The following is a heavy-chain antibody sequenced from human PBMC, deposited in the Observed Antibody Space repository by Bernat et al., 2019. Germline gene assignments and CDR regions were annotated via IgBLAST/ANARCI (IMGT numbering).Heavy chain of an antibody. J-gene: IGHJ4*02. CDR1: GLTVSSNY. CDR2: IYSGGAT. Sequence: EVQLVETGGGLIQPGGSLRLSCAASGLTVSSNYMSWVRQTPGKGLEWVSVIYSGGATYYADSVKGRFTISRDKSKNTLYLQLNSLRAEDTAVYYCASFYGSGGYYVDYWGQGTLVTVSS. V-gene: IGHV3-53*02. D-gene: IGHD3-10*01. CDR3: ASFYGSGGYYVDY.